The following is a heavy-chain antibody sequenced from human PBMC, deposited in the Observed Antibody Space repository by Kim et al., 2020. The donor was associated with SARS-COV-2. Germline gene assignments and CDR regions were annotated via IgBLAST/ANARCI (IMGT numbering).Heavy chain of an antibody. V-gene: IGHV3-9*01. J-gene: IGHJ4*02. D-gene: IGHD3-10*01. CDR3: AKDRGDYGSGSYYNVAY. Sequence: VQGRLNISRDNAKNSLYLQMNSLRAEDTALYYCAKDRGDYGSGSYYNVAYWGQGTLVTVSS.